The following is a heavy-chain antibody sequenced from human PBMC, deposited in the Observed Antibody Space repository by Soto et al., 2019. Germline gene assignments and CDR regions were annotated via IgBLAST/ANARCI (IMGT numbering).Heavy chain of an antibody. V-gene: IGHV4-30-4*01. CDR1: GGSISSGDYY. J-gene: IGHJ4*02. CDR3: ARVLDTAMAFDY. CDR2: IYYSGST. Sequence: SETLSLTCTVSGGSISSGDYYWSWIRQPPGKGLEWIGYIYYSGSTYYNPSLKSRVTISVDTSKNQFSLKLSSVTAADTAVYYCARVLDTAMAFDYWGQRTLVTVSS. D-gene: IGHD5-18*01.